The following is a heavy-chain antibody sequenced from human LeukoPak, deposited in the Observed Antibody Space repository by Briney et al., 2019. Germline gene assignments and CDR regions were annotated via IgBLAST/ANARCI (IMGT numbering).Heavy chain of an antibody. CDR3: AKGNIVLMVYATFDY. J-gene: IGHJ4*02. Sequence: PGGSLRLSCAASGFTFSSYAMSWVRQAPGKGLEWVSAISGSGGSTYYADSVKGRFTISRDNSKNTLYLQMNSLRAEDTAVYYCAKGNIVLMVYATFDYWGQGTLVTVSS. V-gene: IGHV3-23*01. CDR2: ISGSGGST. D-gene: IGHD2-8*01. CDR1: GFTFSSYA.